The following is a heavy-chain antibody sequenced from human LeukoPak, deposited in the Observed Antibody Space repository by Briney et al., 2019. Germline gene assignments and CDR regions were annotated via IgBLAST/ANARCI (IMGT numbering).Heavy chain of an antibody. CDR1: GYTFTSYG. J-gene: IGHJ4*02. Sequence: GASVKVSCKASGYTFTSYGISWVRQAPGQGLEWMGWISAYNGNTNYAQKLQGRVTMTTDTTTSTAYMELRSLRSDDTAVYYCARAWDCTSTTCYVYLDNWGQGTLVTVSS. CDR2: ISAYNGNT. D-gene: IGHD2-2*01. CDR3: ARAWDCTSTTCYVYLDN. V-gene: IGHV1-18*01.